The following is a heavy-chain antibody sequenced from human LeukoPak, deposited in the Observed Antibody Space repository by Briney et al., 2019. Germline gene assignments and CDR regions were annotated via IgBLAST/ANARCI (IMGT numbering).Heavy chain of an antibody. CDR1: GFTFSSYS. V-gene: IGHV3-7*01. CDR2: IKQDGSEK. D-gene: IGHD3-16*01. Sequence: GGSLRLSCAASGFTFSSYSMNWVRQAPGKGLEWVANIKQDGSEKYYVDSVKGRFTISRDNAKNSLYLQMNSLRAEDTAVYYCAFFGITQPDYWGQGTLVTVSS. CDR3: AFFGITQPDY. J-gene: IGHJ4*02.